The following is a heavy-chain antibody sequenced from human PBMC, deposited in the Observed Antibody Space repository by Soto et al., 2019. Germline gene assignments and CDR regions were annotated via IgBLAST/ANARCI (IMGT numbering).Heavy chain of an antibody. CDR1: GGSISSSSYY. V-gene: IGHV4-39*01. CDR2: IYCSGSI. CDR3: ARSSFTMVRGNYGMDV. D-gene: IGHD3-10*01. J-gene: IGHJ6*02. Sequence: SETLSLTCTVSGGSISSSSYYWGWIRQPPGKGLEWIGSIYCSGSIYYNPSLKSRVTISVDTSKNQFSLKLSSVTAADTAVYYCARSSFTMVRGNYGMDVWGQGTTVT.